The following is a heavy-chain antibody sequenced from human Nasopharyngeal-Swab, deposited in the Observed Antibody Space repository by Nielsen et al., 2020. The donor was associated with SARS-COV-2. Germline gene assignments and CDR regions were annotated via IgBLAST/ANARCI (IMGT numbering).Heavy chain of an antibody. J-gene: IGHJ5*02. CDR1: GDSISTGRYS. D-gene: IGHD6-13*01. V-gene: IGHV4-39*01. CDR3: ARWSSWYNWLDP. CDR2: IYYSGTT. Sequence: SETLSLTCAVSGDSISTGRYSWDWIHQPPGKGLEWIGSIYYSGTTYYNPSLKSRVTISVDTSKNQFSLKLNSATAADTAVYYCARWSSWYNWLDPWGQGTQVIVSS.